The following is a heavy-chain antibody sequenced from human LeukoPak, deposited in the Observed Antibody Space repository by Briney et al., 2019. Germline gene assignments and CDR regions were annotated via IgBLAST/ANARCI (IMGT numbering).Heavy chain of an antibody. CDR1: GFTFSSYW. Sequence: GGSLRLSCAASGFTFSSYWMHWVRQAPGKGLVGVSRINDDGRSTSYADSVKGRFTISRDNAKNTLYLQMNSLRAEDTAVYYCARAGRGLRYFDWLTYDYWGQGTLVTVSS. J-gene: IGHJ4*02. CDR3: ARAGRGLRYFDWLTYDY. V-gene: IGHV3-74*01. D-gene: IGHD3-9*01. CDR2: INDDGRST.